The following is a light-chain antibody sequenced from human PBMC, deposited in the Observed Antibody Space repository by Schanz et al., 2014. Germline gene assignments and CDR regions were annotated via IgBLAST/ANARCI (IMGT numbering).Light chain of an antibody. CDR3: QQRSNFLT. Sequence: EIVLTQSPVTLSLSPGERATLSCRASQNVGTYLAWYQQKPGQAPRLLIYDASNRATGIPARFSGSGSGTDFTLTISSLEPEDFAVYYCQQRSNFLTFGGGTKVEIK. J-gene: IGKJ4*01. CDR1: QNVGTY. V-gene: IGKV3-11*01. CDR2: DAS.